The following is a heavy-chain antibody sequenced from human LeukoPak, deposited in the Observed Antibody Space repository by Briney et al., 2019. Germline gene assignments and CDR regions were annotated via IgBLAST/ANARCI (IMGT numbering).Heavy chain of an antibody. CDR3: AREEPGGDGYNSAVHAFDI. CDR1: GGSISSGGYY. V-gene: IGHV4-31*03. J-gene: IGHJ3*02. CDR2: IYYSGST. D-gene: IGHD5-24*01. Sequence: NPSETLSLTCTVSGGSISSGGYYWSWIRQHPGKGLEWIGYIYYSGSTYYNPSLKSRVTISVDTSKNQFSLKLSSVTAADTAVYYCAREEPGGDGYNSAVHAFDIWGQGTMVTVSS.